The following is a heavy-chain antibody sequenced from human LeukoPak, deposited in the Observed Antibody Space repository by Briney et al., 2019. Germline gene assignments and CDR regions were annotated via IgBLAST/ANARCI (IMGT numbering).Heavy chain of an antibody. V-gene: IGHV3-48*04. CDR2: ISSSSNTI. CDR3: ARPGYSSAWYSYFDY. D-gene: IGHD6-13*01. J-gene: IGHJ4*02. CDR1: GFTFSSYS. Sequence: GGSLRLSCAASGFTFSSYSMNWVRQAPGKGLEWISYISSSSNTIYYADSVRGRFTISRDNAKNSLYLHMNSLRAEDTAVYYCARPGYSSAWYSYFDYWGQGILVTVPS.